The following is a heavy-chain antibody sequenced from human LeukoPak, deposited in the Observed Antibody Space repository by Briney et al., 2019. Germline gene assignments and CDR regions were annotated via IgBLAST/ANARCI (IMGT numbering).Heavy chain of an antibody. D-gene: IGHD2-15*01. CDR3: ARTTEGYCRGRSCYYYYYYMDV. CDR2: IYYSGST. CDR1: GGSISIYY. J-gene: IGHJ6*03. V-gene: IGHV4-59*01. Sequence: PSETLSLTCTVSGGSISIYYWSWIRQPLRKRLEWIGHIYYSGSTNYNTSLTCRVNISVETSKNQFSLELSSVTAADTAVYYCARTTEGYCRGRSCYYYYYYMDVWGKGTTVSISS.